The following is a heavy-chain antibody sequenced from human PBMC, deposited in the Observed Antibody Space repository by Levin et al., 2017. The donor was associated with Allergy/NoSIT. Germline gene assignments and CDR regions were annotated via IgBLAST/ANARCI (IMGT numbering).Heavy chain of an antibody. CDR3: ARAYYYDTSRFDY. Sequence: GASVKVSCKASGGTFSSYSINWVRQAPGQGLEWMGEIIPIFGTANYAQKLQGRVTITADKSTSTAYMELRSLRSEDTAVFYCARAYYYDTSRFDYWGQGTLVTVSS. D-gene: IGHD3-22*01. V-gene: IGHV1-69*06. J-gene: IGHJ4*02. CDR1: GGTFSSYS. CDR2: IIPIFGTA.